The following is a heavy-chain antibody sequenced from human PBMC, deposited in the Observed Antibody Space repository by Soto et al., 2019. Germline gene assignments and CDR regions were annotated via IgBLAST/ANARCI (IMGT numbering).Heavy chain of an antibody. V-gene: IGHV1-69*13. J-gene: IGHJ3*02. CDR2: IIPIFGTA. D-gene: IGHD1-26*01. CDR1: GCTFSSYA. CDR3: AREGVGANSNDDFYI. Sequence: ASVKVSCKASGCTFSSYAISWVRQAPGQGLEWMGGIIPIFGTANYAQKFQGRVTITADESTSTAYMELSSLRSEDTAVYYCAREGVGANSNDDFYIWGQVTMVTGSS.